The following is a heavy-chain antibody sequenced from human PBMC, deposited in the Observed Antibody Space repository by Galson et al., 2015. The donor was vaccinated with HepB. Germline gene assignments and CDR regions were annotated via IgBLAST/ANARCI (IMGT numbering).Heavy chain of an antibody. D-gene: IGHD3-9*01. CDR3: ARGIRFLEWLVSYYDILTGYSNYYYGMDV. CDR2: IYSGGST. CDR1: GFTVSSNY. Sequence: SLRLSCAASGFTVSSNYMSWVRQAPGKGLEWVSVIYSGGSTYYADSVKGRFTISRDNSKNTLYLQMNSLRAEDTAVYYCARGIRFLEWLVSYYDILTGYSNYYYGMDVWGQGTTVTVSS. J-gene: IGHJ6*02. V-gene: IGHV3-53*01.